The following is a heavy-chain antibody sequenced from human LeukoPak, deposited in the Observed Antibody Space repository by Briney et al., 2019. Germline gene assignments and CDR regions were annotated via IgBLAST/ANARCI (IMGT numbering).Heavy chain of an antibody. V-gene: IGHV5-51*01. CDR2: VHPGDSDI. CDR3: ARDMNNGLLPDY. CDR1: GYTFTNYW. J-gene: IGHJ4*02. Sequence: PGESLKISCKGSGYTFTNYWIGWVRQMPGKGLEWMGIVHPGDSDIRYNPSFEGQVTISADKSTTTAYLQWTSLKASGSAMYFCARDMNNGLLPDYWGQGTLVTVSS. D-gene: IGHD2-21*02.